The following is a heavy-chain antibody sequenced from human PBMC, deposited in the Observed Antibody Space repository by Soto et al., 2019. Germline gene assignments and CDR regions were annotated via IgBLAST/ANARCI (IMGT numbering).Heavy chain of an antibody. J-gene: IGHJ5*02. Sequence: QVQLVQSGAEVKKPGSSVKVSCKASGGTFSSYAISWVRQAPGQGLEWMGGIIPIFHTANYAQKSQGRVTIPADESTNTADMELSSLRSEDTAVYYCAEGSSSSRRFDPWGQGTLVTVSS. CDR1: GGTFSSYA. CDR3: AEGSSSSRRFDP. CDR2: IIPIFHTA. D-gene: IGHD6-6*01. V-gene: IGHV1-69*01.